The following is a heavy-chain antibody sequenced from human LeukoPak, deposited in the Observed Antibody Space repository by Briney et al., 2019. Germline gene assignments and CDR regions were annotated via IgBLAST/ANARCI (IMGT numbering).Heavy chain of an antibody. CDR1: GFTFSSYS. CDR3: ARDGPGHFDY. V-gene: IGHV3-21*01. CDR2: ISSSSSYI. J-gene: IGHJ4*02. Sequence: PGGSLRLSCAASGFTFSSYSMNWVRQAPGKGLEWVSSISSSSSYIYYADSVKGRFTISRDNARNSLYLQMNSLRAEDTAVYYCARDGPGHFDYWGQGTLVTVSS.